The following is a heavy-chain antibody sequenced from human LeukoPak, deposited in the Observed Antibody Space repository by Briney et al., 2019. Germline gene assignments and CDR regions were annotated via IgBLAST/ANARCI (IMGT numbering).Heavy chain of an antibody. D-gene: IGHD3-10*01. CDR2: ISAYNGNT. J-gene: IGHJ4*02. CDR3: ARDDGFGDYHY. Sequence: ASVKVSCKASGYTFTGYYMHWVRQAPGQGLEWMGWISAYNGNTNYAQKLQGRVTMTTDTSTSTAYMELRSLRSDDTAVYYCARDDGFGDYHYWGQGTLVTVSS. CDR1: GYTFTGYY. V-gene: IGHV1-18*04.